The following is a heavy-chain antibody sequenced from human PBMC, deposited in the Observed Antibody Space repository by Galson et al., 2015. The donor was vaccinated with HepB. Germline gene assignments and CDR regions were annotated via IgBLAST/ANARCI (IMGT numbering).Heavy chain of an antibody. CDR3: AREVRYSSGYYFDS. J-gene: IGHJ4*02. V-gene: IGHV3-33*01. Sequence: SLRLSCAASGFIVSTFGMHWVRQAPGKGLEWVAVIWYDGNKEYYADSVKGRFIISGDDPKNTLYLQVNSLRVEDTAVYYCAREVRYSSGYYFDSWGQGTLVTVSS. CDR2: IWYDGNKE. D-gene: IGHD3-9*01. CDR1: GFIVSTFG.